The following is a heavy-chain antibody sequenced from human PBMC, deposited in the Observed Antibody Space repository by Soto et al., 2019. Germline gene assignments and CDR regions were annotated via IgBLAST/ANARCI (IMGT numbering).Heavy chain of an antibody. V-gene: IGHV3-30-3*01. CDR2: ISYDGSNK. D-gene: IGHD3-22*01. Sequence: QVQLVESGGGVVQPGRSLRLSCAASGFTFSSYAMHWVRQAPGKGLEWVAVISYDGSNKYYADSVKGRFTISRDNSKNTLYLQMNSLRAEDTAVYYCPRDDYDSSGYTIDYWGQGTLVTVSS. CDR3: PRDDYDSSGYTIDY. CDR1: GFTFSSYA. J-gene: IGHJ4*02.